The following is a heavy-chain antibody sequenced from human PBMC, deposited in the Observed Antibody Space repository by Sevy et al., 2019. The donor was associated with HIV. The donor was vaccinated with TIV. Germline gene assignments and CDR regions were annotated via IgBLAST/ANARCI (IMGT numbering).Heavy chain of an antibody. D-gene: IGHD3-22*01. CDR1: GYTFTNHG. CDR3: AREGTLVTIII. CDR2: INHHNGNT. Sequence: ASVKVSCKASGYTFTNHGISWVRQAPGQGLEWMGWINHHNGNTKDAQKLQGRVNMTTDTSTNTAYMEVRSLRSDDTAVYYCAREGTLVTIIIWGQGTLVTVSS. J-gene: IGHJ4*02. V-gene: IGHV1-18*01.